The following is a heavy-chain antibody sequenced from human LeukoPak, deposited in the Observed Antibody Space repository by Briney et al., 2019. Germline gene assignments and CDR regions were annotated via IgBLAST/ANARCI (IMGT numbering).Heavy chain of an antibody. CDR2: INPSGGST. CDR1: GYTFTSYY. J-gene: IGHJ4*02. CDR3: AREAYYYDSSGNEGNDY. Sequence: ASVKVSCKASGYTFTSYYMHWVRQAPGQGLEWMGIINPSGGSTSYAQKFQGRVTMTRDTSTSTVYMELSSLRSEDTAVYYCAREAYYYDSSGNEGNDYWGQGTLVTVSS. V-gene: IGHV1-46*01. D-gene: IGHD3-22*01.